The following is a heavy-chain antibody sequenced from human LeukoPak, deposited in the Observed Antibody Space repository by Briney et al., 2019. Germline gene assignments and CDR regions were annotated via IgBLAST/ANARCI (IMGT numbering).Heavy chain of an antibody. CDR2: TYYRSEWHN. J-gene: IGHJ4*02. CDR1: GDSVSSNSAA. Sequence: SQTLSLTCAISGDSVSSNSAAWNWITQSPSRGLECLGRTYYRSEWHNDYAVSVKSRIIISPDTSKNQFSLQLKSVTPEDTAVYYCARDLAGFGGYSYGMVDYWGQGTLVTVSS. CDR3: ARDLAGFGGYSYGMVDY. V-gene: IGHV6-1*01. D-gene: IGHD5-18*01.